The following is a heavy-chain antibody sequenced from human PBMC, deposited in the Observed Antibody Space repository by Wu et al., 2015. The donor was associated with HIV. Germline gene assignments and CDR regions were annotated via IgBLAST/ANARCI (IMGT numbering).Heavy chain of an antibody. V-gene: IGHV1-69*13. CDR1: GGTFSNYA. Sequence: QVQLLQSGAEVKNPGSSVRVSCKASGGTFSNYALSWVRQAPGQGLEWMGRLIPMYGTANYAQKFQGRVTITADESTSTAYMDVSSLRSEDTAVYYCAGGGGRTSSRTPLTYWGQGTRGPPSPQ. D-gene: IGHD3-9*01. CDR3: AGGGGRTSSRTPLTY. CDR2: LIPMYGTA. J-gene: IGHJ4*02.